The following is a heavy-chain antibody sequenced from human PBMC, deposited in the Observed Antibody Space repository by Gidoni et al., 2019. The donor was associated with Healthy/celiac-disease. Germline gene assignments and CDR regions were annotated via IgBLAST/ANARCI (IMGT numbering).Heavy chain of an antibody. CDR3: AREQEGATDY. CDR1: GFTFSSYE. V-gene: IGHV3-48*03. D-gene: IGHD1-26*01. CDR2: ISSSGSTI. J-gene: IGHJ4*02. Sequence: EVQLVESGGGLVQPGGSLRLACAASGFTFSSYEMNWVRQAPGKGLEWVSYISSSGSTIYYADSVKGRFTISRDNAKNSLYLQMNSLRAEDTAVYYCAREQEGATDYWGQGTLVTVSS.